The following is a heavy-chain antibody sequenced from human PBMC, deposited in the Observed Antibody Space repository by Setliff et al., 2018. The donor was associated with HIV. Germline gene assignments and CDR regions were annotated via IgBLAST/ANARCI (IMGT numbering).Heavy chain of an antibody. CDR3: ATSGFYDILTGPTPGVFDI. CDR1: GYSFTSSG. J-gene: IGHJ3*02. D-gene: IGHD3-9*01. V-gene: IGHV1-18*01. CDR2: INIRNGNT. Sequence: ASVKVSCKASGYSFTSSGVSWVRQAPGQGLEWMGWINIRNGNTNYAQKFQGRVTMTTDTSTSTAYMGLRSLRSDDTAVYYCATSGFYDILTGPTPGVFDIWGQGTMVTV.